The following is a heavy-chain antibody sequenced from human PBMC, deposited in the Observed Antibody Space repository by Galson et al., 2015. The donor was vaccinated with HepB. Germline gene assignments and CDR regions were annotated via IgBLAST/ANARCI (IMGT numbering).Heavy chain of an antibody. D-gene: IGHD3-22*01. CDR3: AREEEGPLEYYYDSSGYSWAFDI. CDR2: INAGNGNT. V-gene: IGHV1-3*01. J-gene: IGHJ3*02. CDR1: GYTFTSYA. Sequence: SVKVSCKASGYTFTSYAMHWVRQAPGQRLEWMGWINAGNGNTKYSQKFRGRVTVTRDTSASTAYMELSSLRSEDTAVYYCAREEEGPLEYYYDSSGYSWAFDIWGQGTMVTVSS.